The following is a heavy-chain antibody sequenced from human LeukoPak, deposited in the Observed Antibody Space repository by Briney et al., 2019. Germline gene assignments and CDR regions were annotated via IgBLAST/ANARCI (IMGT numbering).Heavy chain of an antibody. D-gene: IGHD5-12*01. CDR1: GFTFTNYA. V-gene: IGHV3-23*01. J-gene: IGHJ4*02. CDR2: ISEGVGNT. Sequence: GGSLRLSCAASGFTFTNYAMTWVRRAPGKGLEWVSGISEGVGNTYYADSVKGRLTISRDHSKNTLYLQMNSLRAEDTALYYCAKREKGATGRFFDYWGQGTLVTVSS. CDR3: AKREKGATGRFFDY.